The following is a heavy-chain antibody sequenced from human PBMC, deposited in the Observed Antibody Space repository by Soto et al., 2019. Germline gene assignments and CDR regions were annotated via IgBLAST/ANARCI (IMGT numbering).Heavy chain of an antibody. Sequence: ASVRVSCKASGYTFTSTGISWVRQAPGQGPEWMGWISGFNDKTNYAQKFQGRVTMTADTSTTTAYMEMRSLTSDDTAVYYCARDLDGSGSYYADYWGQGTLVTVSS. J-gene: IGHJ4*02. D-gene: IGHD3-10*01. CDR3: ARDLDGSGSYYADY. CDR2: ISGFNDKT. V-gene: IGHV1-18*01. CDR1: GYTFTSTG.